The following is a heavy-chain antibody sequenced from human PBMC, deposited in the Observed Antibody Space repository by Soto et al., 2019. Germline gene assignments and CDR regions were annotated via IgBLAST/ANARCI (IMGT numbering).Heavy chain of an antibody. CDR3: ARREIQGPIDY. CDR1: GYSTSSSNW. Sequence: SETLSLTCAVSGYSTSSSNWWGWIRQPPGKGLEWIGYIYYSGTTYYNPSLKSRVTMSVDTSKDQFSLKLTSVTAVDTAVYYCARREIQGPIDYWGQGTLVTVSS. CDR2: IYYSGTT. J-gene: IGHJ4*02. V-gene: IGHV4-28*01. D-gene: IGHD1-26*01.